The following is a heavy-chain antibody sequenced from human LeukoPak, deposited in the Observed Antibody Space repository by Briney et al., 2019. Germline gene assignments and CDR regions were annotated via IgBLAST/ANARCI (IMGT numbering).Heavy chain of an antibody. D-gene: IGHD4/OR15-4a*01. V-gene: IGHV3-21*01. Sequence: GGSLRLSCAASGFTFSSYSMNWVRQAPGKGLEWVSSISSSSSYIYYADSVKGRFTISRDNAKNSLYLQMNSLRAEDTAVYYCARVFPTPVSRPRCEYYFDYWGQGTLVTVSS. CDR3: ARVFPTPVSRPRCEYYFDY. CDR2: ISSSSSYI. CDR1: GFTFSSYS. J-gene: IGHJ4*02.